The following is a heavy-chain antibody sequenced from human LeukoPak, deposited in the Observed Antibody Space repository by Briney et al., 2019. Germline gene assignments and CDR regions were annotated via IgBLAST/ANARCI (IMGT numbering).Heavy chain of an antibody. V-gene: IGHV3-7*01. CDR3: ARGGYSSSYGAVDY. CDR2: IKQDGSER. Sequence: GSLRLSCAASGFTFSSYWMSWVRQAPGKGLEWVANIKQDGSERYYVDSVKGRFTLSRDNAKNSLYLQMNSLRAEDTAVYYCARGGYSSSYGAVDYWGQGTLVTVSS. D-gene: IGHD6-6*01. J-gene: IGHJ4*02. CDR1: GFTFSSYW.